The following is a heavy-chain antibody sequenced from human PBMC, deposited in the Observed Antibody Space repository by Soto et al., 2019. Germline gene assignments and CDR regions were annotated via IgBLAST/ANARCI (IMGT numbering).Heavy chain of an antibody. CDR1: GGSISSSNW. J-gene: IGHJ6*02. V-gene: IGHV4-4*02. Sequence: SETLSLTCAVSGGSISSSNWWSWVRQPPGKGLEWIGEIYHSGSTNYNPSLKSRVTISVDKSKNQFSLKLSSVTAADTALYYCARVLLWFGEFEQYYYYGMDVWGQGTTVT. D-gene: IGHD3-10*01. CDR2: IYHSGST. CDR3: ARVLLWFGEFEQYYYYGMDV.